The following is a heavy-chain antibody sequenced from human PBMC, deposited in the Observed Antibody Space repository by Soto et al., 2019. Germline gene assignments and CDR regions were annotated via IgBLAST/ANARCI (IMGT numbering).Heavy chain of an antibody. V-gene: IGHV3-66*01. Sequence: GGSLRLSCAASGFIVSSNYMSWVRQAPGKGLECVAVIYAGGSSYYGESVKGRFSISTDNSQNTIYLQMNSLRGEDTAVYYCAGGLGYCSGGTCYSGFIDHWSQGTLVTVSS. CDR3: AGGLGYCSGGTCYSGFIDH. CDR1: GFIVSSNY. CDR2: IYAGGSS. D-gene: IGHD2-15*01. J-gene: IGHJ4*02.